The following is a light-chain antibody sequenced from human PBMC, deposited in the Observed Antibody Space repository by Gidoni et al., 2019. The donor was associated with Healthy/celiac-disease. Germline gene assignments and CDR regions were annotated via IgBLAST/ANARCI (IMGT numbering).Light chain of an antibody. Sequence: ELVISPSPATLSVSPGERATLSFSASQIGISNLPWYQQKPGQAPRLLIYGASTRATGIPGRFSGSGSGTEFTLTISSLQSEDFAVYYCQQYNNWPPDTFGQGTKLEIK. CDR3: QQYNNWPPDT. V-gene: IGKV3-15*01. CDR1: QIGISN. J-gene: IGKJ2*01. CDR2: GAS.